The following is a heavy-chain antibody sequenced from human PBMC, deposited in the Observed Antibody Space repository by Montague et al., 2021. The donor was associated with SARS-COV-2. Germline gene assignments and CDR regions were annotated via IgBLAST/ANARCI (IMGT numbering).Heavy chain of an antibody. CDR1: GFTFTNYW. CDR3: ARDNPNQPDLFDC. V-gene: IGHV3-74*01. Sequence: SLRLSCAASGFTFTNYWMHWVRQGPGKGLEWVARIDSDGSKRDYADSVEGRFAISRDNANEMLYLQMSSLSADDTGIYYCARDNPNQPDLFDCWGQGALVTVSS. CDR2: IDSDGSKR. D-gene: IGHD1-14*01. J-gene: IGHJ4*02.